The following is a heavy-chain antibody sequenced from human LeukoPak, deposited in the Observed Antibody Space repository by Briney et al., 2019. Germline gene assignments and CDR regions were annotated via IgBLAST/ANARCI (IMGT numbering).Heavy chain of an antibody. V-gene: IGHV3-23*01. D-gene: IGHD3-9*01. CDR3: AKWGDYDVLTGYYVSDF. CDR1: GFIFSNYA. CDR2: ISGRSDNT. J-gene: IGHJ4*02. Sequence: GGSLRLSCATSGFIFSNYAMYWVRQAPGKGLEWVSAISGRSDNTYYADSVKGRFTLSRDSSKNTLYLQMNSLRADDTAVYYCAKWGDYDVLTGYYVSDFWGQGTLVTVSS.